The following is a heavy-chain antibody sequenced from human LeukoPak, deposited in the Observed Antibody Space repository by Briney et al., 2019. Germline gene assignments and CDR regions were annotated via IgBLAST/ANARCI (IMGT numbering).Heavy chain of an antibody. D-gene: IGHD6-13*01. CDR2: IYTSGST. CDR1: GGSISXXXXX. V-gene: IGHV4-61*02. Sequence: XVSGGSISXXXXXWSXXRQPXXXGXXXIGRIYTSGSTNYNPSLKSRVTISVDTSKNQFSLKLSSVTAADTAVYYCARVYDSSSGAGFDPWGQGTLVTVSS. J-gene: IGHJ5*02. CDR3: ARVYDSSSGAGFDP.